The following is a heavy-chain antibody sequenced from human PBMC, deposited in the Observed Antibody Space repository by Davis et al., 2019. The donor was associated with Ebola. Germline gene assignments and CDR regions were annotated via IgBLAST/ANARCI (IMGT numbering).Heavy chain of an antibody. CDR2: ISSGGGAP. Sequence: GGSLRLSCAASGFTFSTYAMGWVRQAPGKGLEWVSDISSGGGAPYYADSVKGRFTTFRDNPKNTLYLQMNSLRADDTAVYYCAKQRGVGANDYDYWGRGTVVTVSS. CDR1: GFTFSTYA. V-gene: IGHV3-23*01. D-gene: IGHD1-26*01. CDR3: AKQRGVGANDYDY. J-gene: IGHJ4*02.